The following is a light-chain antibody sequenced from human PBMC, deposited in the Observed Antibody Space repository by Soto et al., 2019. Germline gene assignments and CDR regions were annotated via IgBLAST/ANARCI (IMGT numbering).Light chain of an antibody. Sequence: DIQITQCPATRSRVVLGGVRITNRASQSISISLAWYQQKPGKAPKVLIYAASSLESGVPLRFSGNGSGTEFTLTISSLQPDDFATYYCQQYSSNSVFGGGTKVDIK. CDR1: QSISIS. CDR2: AAS. J-gene: IGKJ4*01. CDR3: QQYSSNSV. V-gene: IGKV1-5*01.